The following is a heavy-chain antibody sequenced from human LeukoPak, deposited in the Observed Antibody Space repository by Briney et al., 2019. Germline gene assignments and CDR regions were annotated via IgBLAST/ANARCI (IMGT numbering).Heavy chain of an antibody. CDR1: GGSITSSSYY. J-gene: IGHJ2*01. Sequence: SETLSLTCTVSGGSITSSSYYWGWIRQPPGKGLEWIGSIYYSGSTYYNPSLKSRVTISVDTSKNQFSLKLSSVTAADTAVYYCARASHGWYFDLWGRGTLVTVSS. CDR2: IYYSGST. CDR3: ARASHGWYFDL. V-gene: IGHV4-39*07. D-gene: IGHD6-6*01.